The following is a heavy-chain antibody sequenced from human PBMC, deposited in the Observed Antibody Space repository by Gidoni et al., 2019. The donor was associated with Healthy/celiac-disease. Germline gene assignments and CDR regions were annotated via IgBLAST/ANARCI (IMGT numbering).Heavy chain of an antibody. CDR1: GYSFTSYW. CDR3: ARRKEGYCSGGSGYSGYWFDP. V-gene: IGHV5-51*01. CDR2: IYPGDSDT. J-gene: IGHJ5*02. Sequence: EVQLAQSGAEVNKPGESLKISCKGSGYSFTSYWNGWVRQMPGKGLEWMGIIYPGDSDTRYSPSFQGQVTSSADKSISTAYLQWSSLKASDTAMYYCARRKEGYCSGGSGYSGYWFDPWGQGTLVTVSS. D-gene: IGHD2-15*01.